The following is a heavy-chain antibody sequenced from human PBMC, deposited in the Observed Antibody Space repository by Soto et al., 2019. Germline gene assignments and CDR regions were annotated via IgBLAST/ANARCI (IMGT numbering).Heavy chain of an antibody. CDR2: IYHSGST. CDR1: GGSISSGGYS. V-gene: IGHV4-30-2*01. Sequence: SETLSLTCAVSGGSISSGGYSWSWIRQPPGKGLEWIGYIYHSGSTYYNPSLKSRVTISVDRSKNQFSLKLSSVTAADTAVYYCARGGGSYYYDSSGYPFDYWGQGTLVTVS. J-gene: IGHJ4*02. D-gene: IGHD3-22*01. CDR3: ARGGGSYYYDSSGYPFDY.